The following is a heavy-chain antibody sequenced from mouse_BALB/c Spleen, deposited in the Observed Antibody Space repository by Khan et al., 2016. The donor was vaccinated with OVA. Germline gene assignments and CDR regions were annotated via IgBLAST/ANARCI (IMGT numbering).Heavy chain of an antibody. CDR2: INPNSGDT. J-gene: IGHJ2*01. CDR3: TRTAYGNLGY. V-gene: IGHV1-18*01. CDR1: GYTFTDYN. Sequence: EVQLQQSGPELVKPGASVKILCKASGYTFTDYNMDWVKQSHGKSLEWIGDINPNSGDTFYNQKFKGKATLTVDKSSSTAFMELRSLTSEDTAVYYCTRTAYGNLGYWGQGTTLTGSS. D-gene: IGHD1-1*01.